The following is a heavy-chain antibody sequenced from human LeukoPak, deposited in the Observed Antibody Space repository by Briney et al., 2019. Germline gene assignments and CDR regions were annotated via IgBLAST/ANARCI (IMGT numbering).Heavy chain of an antibody. Sequence: SVKVSCKASGGTFSSYAISWVRQAPGQGLEWMGGIIPIFGTANYAQKFQGRVTITTDESTSTAYMELSSLRSEDTAVYYCASLATITSGHWGQGTLVTVSS. J-gene: IGHJ4*02. V-gene: IGHV1-69*05. CDR3: ASLATITSGH. CDR1: GGTFSSYA. CDR2: IIPIFGTA. D-gene: IGHD5-24*01.